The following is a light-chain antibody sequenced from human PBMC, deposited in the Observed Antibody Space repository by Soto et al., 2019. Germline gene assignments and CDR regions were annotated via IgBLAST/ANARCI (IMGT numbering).Light chain of an antibody. J-gene: IGKJ2*01. V-gene: IGKV1D-8*01. CDR1: QDIGHY. Sequence: VIWMTQSPSFLSAIRGDRVTISCRMSQDIGHYLAWYRQKPGKAPELLIDDTSRLQTGAPSRFSGSGSGTYFTLTISSLQSEDFATYYCQQYYTFPLYTFGQGTKLEI. CDR2: DTS. CDR3: QQYYTFPLYT.